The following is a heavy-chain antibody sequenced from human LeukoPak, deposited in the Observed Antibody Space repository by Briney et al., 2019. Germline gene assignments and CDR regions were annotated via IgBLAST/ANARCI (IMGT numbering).Heavy chain of an antibody. CDR1: GFTVSSNC. V-gene: IGHV3-53*01. CDR3: AKTRGGLLDYFDS. CDR2: IYSGGAT. Sequence: GGSLRLSCAASGFTVSSNCMSWVRQAPGKGLEWVSVIYSGGATSYADSVKGRFTISRDNSKNTLYLQMNSLRAEDTAVYYCAKTRGGLLDYFDSWGQGNLVTVSS. D-gene: IGHD2-2*01. J-gene: IGHJ4*02.